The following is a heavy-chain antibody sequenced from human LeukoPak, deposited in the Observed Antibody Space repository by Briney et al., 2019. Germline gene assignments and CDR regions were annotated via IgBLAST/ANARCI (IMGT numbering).Heavy chain of an antibody. V-gene: IGHV1-18*01. CDR1: GYSFTSYG. D-gene: IGHD3-22*01. CDR3: AKMGASSGYSPIAY. CDR2: ISAYDGNT. J-gene: IGHJ4*02. Sequence: VASVKLSCKTSGYSFTSYGFSWVRQAPGQGLEWMGWISAYDGNTNYAQKVQGRVTMTTDSSTSTAYMELRRLRSDDPAVYYCAKMGASSGYSPIAYWGQGTLVTVSA.